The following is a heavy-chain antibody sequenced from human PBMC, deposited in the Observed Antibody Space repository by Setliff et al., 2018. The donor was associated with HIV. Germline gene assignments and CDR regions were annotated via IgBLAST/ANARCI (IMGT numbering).Heavy chain of an antibody. CDR2: IKQDGSEK. V-gene: IGHV3-7*01. CDR1: GFTFSSYW. D-gene: IGHD2-21*01. Sequence: PGGSLRLSCAASGFTFSSYWMSWVRQAPGKGLEWVANIKQDGSEKYYVDSVKGRFTISRDNAKNSLYLQMNSLRAEDAAVYYCAGVMWWQRGWFFDDWGQGTLVTVS. J-gene: IGHJ4*02. CDR3: AGVMWWQRGWFFDD.